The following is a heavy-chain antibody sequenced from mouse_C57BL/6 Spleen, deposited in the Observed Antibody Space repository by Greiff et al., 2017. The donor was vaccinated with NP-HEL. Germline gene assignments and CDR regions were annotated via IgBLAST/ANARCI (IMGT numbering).Heavy chain of an antibody. D-gene: IGHD2-14*01. V-gene: IGHV1-15*01. CDR1: GYTFTDYE. CDR2: IDPETGGT. J-gene: IGHJ2*01. Sequence: VQLQQSGAELVRPGASVTLSCKASGYTFTDYEMHWVKQTPVHGLEWIGAIDPETGGTAYNQKFKGKAILTADKSSSTAYMELRSLTSEDSAVYYCTRERGYDYWGQGTTLTVSA. CDR3: TRERGYDY.